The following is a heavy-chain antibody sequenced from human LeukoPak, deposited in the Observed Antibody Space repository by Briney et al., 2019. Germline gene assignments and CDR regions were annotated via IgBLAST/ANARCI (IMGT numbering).Heavy chain of an antibody. CDR2: ISAYNGNT. J-gene: IGHJ6*02. CDR1: GYTFTSYG. CDR3: ARRNSDCSSTSCYSSYYYYGMDA. D-gene: IGHD2-2*01. V-gene: IGHV1-18*01. Sequence: ASVKVSYKPSGYTFTSYGISWVRQAPGQGLEWMGWISAYNGNTNYAQKLQGRVTMTTDTSTSTAYMELRSLRSDDTAVYYCARRNSDCSSTSCYSSYYYYGMDAWGQGTTVTVSS.